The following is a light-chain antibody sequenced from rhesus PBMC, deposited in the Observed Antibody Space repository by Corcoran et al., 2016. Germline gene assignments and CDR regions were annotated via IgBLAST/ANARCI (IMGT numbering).Light chain of an antibody. Sequence: DIQMTQSPSSLSASVGDRVTITCRASQGLSNWLAWYQHKPGKAPKLLIYRASNLEIGVPSRFSGSGYGTDFTRTISSLQPEDIATYYCQHHDNSPFTFGPGTKLDIK. CDR1: QGLSNW. V-gene: IGKV1-69*01. J-gene: IGKJ3*01. CDR2: RAS. CDR3: QHHDNSPFT.